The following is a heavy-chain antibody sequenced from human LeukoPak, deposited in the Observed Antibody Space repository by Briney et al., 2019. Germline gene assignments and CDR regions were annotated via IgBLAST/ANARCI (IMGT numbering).Heavy chain of an antibody. CDR3: AKPRYYGSGSYQTHYFDY. Sequence: GGSLRLSCAASGFTFSSYVMHWVRQAPGKGLEWVAFIRYDGGKKYYSDSVKGRFTISRDNSKNTLYLQMNSLRAEDTAVYYCAKPRYYGSGSYQTHYFDYWGQGTLVTVSS. CDR2: IRYDGGKK. V-gene: IGHV3-30*02. CDR1: GFTFSSYV. D-gene: IGHD3-10*01. J-gene: IGHJ4*02.